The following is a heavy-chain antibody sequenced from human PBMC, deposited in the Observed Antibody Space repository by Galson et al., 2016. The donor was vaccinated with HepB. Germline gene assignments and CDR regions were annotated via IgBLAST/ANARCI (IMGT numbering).Heavy chain of an antibody. D-gene: IGHD3-3*01. CDR3: ARPPTGDFWSGFYTY. J-gene: IGHJ4*02. CDR2: ITSSSGYI. CDR1: GFTFSGYT. V-gene: IGHV3-21*04. Sequence: SLRLSCAASGFTFSGYTMNWVRQTPEKGLEWVSSITSSSGYIYYADSLKGRFTISRDNAKNSLYLQMNGLRAEDTAVYYCARPPTGDFWSGFYTYWGQGTLVTVSS.